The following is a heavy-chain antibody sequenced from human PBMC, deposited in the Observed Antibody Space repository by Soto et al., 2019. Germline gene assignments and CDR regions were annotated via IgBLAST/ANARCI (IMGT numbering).Heavy chain of an antibody. V-gene: IGHV3-74*01. J-gene: IGHJ6*02. CDR2: INSDGSST. Sequence: GGSLRLSCAASGFTFSSYWMHWVRQAPGKGLVWVSRINSDGSSTSYADSVKGRFTISRDNAKNTLYLQMNSLRAEDTAVYYCARDEFDPDLYYYYGMDVWGQGTTVTVSS. CDR1: GFTFSSYW. CDR3: ARDEFDPDLYYYYGMDV.